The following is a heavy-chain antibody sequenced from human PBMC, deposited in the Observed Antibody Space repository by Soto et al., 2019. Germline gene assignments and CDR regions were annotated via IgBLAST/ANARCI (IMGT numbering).Heavy chain of an antibody. V-gene: IGHV3-33*01. Sequence: GGSLRLSCAASGFTFSSYGMHWVRQAPGKGLEWVAVIWYDGSNKYYADSVKGRFTISRDNSKNTLYLQMNSLRAEDTAVYYCARGRGSSWYYFDYWGQGTLVTVSS. J-gene: IGHJ4*02. CDR3: ARGRGSSWYYFDY. CDR2: IWYDGSNK. CDR1: GFTFSSYG. D-gene: IGHD6-13*01.